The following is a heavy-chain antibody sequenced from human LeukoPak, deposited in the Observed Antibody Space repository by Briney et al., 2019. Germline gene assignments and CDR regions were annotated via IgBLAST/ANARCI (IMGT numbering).Heavy chain of an antibody. CDR2: INHGGST. Sequence: ETLSLSCAVYGGSFSGCYGRWSRQPPGEVVEWRGEINHGGSTNYNPSLKSRVTISVDTSKNQFYLKLSSVTAADTAVYYCARAHLGYCSGGSCESWFDPWGQGTLVTVSS. J-gene: IGHJ5*02. D-gene: IGHD2-15*01. V-gene: IGHV4-34*01. CDR1: GGSFSGCY. CDR3: ARAHLGYCSGGSCESWFDP.